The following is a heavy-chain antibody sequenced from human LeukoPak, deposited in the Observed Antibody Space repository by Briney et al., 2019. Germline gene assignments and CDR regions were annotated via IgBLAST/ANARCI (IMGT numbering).Heavy chain of an antibody. D-gene: IGHD3-22*01. J-gene: IGHJ4*02. CDR3: AREGGDYYDNLDY. CDR1: GFTFSTYS. CDR2: ISSSSSTI. V-gene: IGHV3-48*04. Sequence: TGGSLRLSCAASGFTFSTYSMNWVRQAPGKGLEWVSYISSSSSTIYYADSVKGRFTISRDNAKNSLYLQMNSLRAEDTAVYYCAREGGDYYDNLDYWGQGTLVTVSS.